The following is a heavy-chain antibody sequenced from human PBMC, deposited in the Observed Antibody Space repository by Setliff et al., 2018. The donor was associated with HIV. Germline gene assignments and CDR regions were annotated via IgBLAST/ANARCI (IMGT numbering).Heavy chain of an antibody. CDR1: GFSFSNYG. J-gene: IGHJ6*02. V-gene: IGHV3-33*01. D-gene: IGHD6-6*01. CDR3: ARDFYSSTSGAVPD. Sequence: GGSLRLSCAASGFSFSNYGMHWVRQAPGGGLEWVSIIWYDGSNKFYADSVKGRFTISRDNSKNTLYLQMNNLRVEDTAVYYCARDFYSSTSGAVPDWGQGTAVTVSS. CDR2: IWYDGSNK.